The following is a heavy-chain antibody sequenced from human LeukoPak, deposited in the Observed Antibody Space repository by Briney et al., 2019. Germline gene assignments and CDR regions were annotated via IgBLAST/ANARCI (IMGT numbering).Heavy chain of an antibody. CDR3: AKSARGEYSSSAGGAFDI. D-gene: IGHD6-6*01. CDR2: ISSSSSYI. J-gene: IGHJ3*02. Sequence: GGSLRLSCAASGFTFSSYSMNWVRQAPGKGLEWVSSISSSSSYIYYADSVEGRFTISRDNAKNSLYLQMNSLRAENTAVYYCAKSARGEYSSSAGGAFDIWGQGTMVTVSS. CDR1: GFTFSSYS. V-gene: IGHV3-21*01.